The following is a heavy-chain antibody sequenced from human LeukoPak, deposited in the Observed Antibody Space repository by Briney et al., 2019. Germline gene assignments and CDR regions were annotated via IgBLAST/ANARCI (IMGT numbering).Heavy chain of an antibody. D-gene: IGHD3-16*01. CDR1: GGSISGHY. J-gene: IGHJ6*02. CDR2: IHYSGKA. Sequence: SQTLSLTCTVPGGSISGHYWTWIRQPPGKGLEWIGQIHYSGKADYNPSLRSRINISVDMSKNQMSLKVNSVTAADTAVYCCVRFGVVYDMDVWGQGTTVTVS. V-gene: IGHV4-59*11. CDR3: VRFGVVYDMDV.